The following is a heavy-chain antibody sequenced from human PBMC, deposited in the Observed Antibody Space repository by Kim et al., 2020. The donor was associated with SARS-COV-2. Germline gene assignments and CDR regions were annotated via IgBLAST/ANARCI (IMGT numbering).Heavy chain of an antibody. V-gene: IGHV4-59*08. J-gene: IGHJ4*02. Sequence: SETLSLTCSVFGGSISSYYWSWIRQPPGKGLEWIGYLYYSGSTNYNPSLKSRVTISVDTSKNQFSLKLSFVTAADTAMYYCVRLGCIATSCTTIDYWGQG. D-gene: IGHD2-2*01. CDR1: GGSISSYY. CDR3: VRLGCIATSCTTIDY. CDR2: LYYSGST.